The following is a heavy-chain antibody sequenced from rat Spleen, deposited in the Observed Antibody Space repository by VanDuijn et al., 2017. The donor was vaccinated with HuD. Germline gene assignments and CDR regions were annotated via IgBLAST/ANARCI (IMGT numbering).Heavy chain of an antibody. D-gene: IGHD4-1*01. CDR2: ISSGGGDT. CDR1: GFTFSNYY. CDR3: TTYGGLRNWFAY. V-gene: IGHV5-25*01. Sequence: EVQLVESGGGLVQPGRSMKLSCEALGFTFSNYYMAWVRQAPTKGLEWVASISSGGGDTYYRDSVKGRFSISRDDAKNTLYLQMDSLRSEDTATYYCTTYGGLRNWFAYWGQGTLVSVSS. J-gene: IGHJ3*01.